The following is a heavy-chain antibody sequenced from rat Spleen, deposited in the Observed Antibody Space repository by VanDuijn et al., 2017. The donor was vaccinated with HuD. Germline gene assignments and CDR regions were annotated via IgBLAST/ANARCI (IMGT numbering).Heavy chain of an antibody. CDR2: ISTCGGNN. Sequence: EVQLVESGGGLVQPGRSMKLSCAASGFTFSNYGMAWVRQTPTKGLEWVASISTCGGNNYYRDSVKGRFTISRDNAKNTQYLQMDSLRSEDTSTYYCARPDYGSYYFYYWGQGVMVTVSS. D-gene: IGHD1-3*01. CDR1: GFTFSNYG. J-gene: IGHJ2*01. CDR3: ARPDYGSYYFYY. V-gene: IGHV5S14*01.